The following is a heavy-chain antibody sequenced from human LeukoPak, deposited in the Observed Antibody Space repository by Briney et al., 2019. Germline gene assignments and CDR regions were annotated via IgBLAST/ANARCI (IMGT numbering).Heavy chain of an antibody. Sequence: GGSLRLSCAASGFTVSSNYMSWVRPAPGKGLEWVSVIYSGGSTYYADSVKGRFTISRANCKNTLYLQMNSLRAEDTAVYYCAREGSSGRFFGYWGQGTLVTVSS. CDR3: AREGSSGRFFGY. V-gene: IGHV3-53*01. CDR1: GFTVSSNY. J-gene: IGHJ4*02. D-gene: IGHD6-6*01. CDR2: IYSGGST.